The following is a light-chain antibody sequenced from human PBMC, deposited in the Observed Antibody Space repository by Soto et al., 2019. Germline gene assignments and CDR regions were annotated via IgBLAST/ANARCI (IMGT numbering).Light chain of an antibody. J-gene: IGKJ1*01. Sequence: EIVLTQSPGTLSLSPGERATLSCSASQSVIRSYLAWYQQKPGQAPRLLIYGASSRATGIPDRFSGSGSGTDFTLTISRLEPEDFAVYYCQQYGSSSWTFGQGTKVDIK. CDR1: QSVIRSY. CDR3: QQYGSSSWT. CDR2: GAS. V-gene: IGKV3-20*01.